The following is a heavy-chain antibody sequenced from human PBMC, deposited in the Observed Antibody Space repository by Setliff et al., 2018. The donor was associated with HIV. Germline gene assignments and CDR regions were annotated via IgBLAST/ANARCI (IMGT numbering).Heavy chain of an antibody. Sequence: PSETLSLTCTVSGGSISSSSYYWGWIRQPPGKGLEWIGSIYYSGSTYYNPSLKSRVTISVDISKNTLDLQMNSLRVDDTAVYYCAKGSGFYDYWGQGTLVTVSS. CDR2: IYYSGST. CDR3: AKGSGFYDY. V-gene: IGHV4-39*06. J-gene: IGHJ4*02. CDR1: GGSISSSSYY. D-gene: IGHD3-22*01.